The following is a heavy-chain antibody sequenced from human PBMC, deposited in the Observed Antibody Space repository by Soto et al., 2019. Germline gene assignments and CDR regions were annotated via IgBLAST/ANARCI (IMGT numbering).Heavy chain of an antibody. CDR2: IFSNDEK. D-gene: IGHD3-3*01. Sequence: QVTLKESGPVLVKPTETLPLTCTVSGFSLSNARMGVSWIRQPPGKALAWLAHIFSNDEKSYSKSLKSRLTISKDTSKSQVVLTMTNMDPVDTATYYCARILNDFWSGYYKNYYYGMDVWGQGTTVTVSS. CDR1: GFSLSNARMG. CDR3: ARILNDFWSGYYKNYYYGMDV. V-gene: IGHV2-26*01. J-gene: IGHJ6*02.